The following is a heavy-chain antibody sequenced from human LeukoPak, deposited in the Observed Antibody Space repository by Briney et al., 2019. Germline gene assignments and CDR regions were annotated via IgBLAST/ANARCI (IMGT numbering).Heavy chain of an antibody. CDR2: IYSGGTT. J-gene: IGHJ4*02. CDR1: GFTVSNSY. CDR3: ARDQSAYCGGDCYSDY. Sequence: GGSLRLSCAASGFTVSNSYVSWVRQAPGKGLEWVSGIYSGGTTYYRDSVKGRFTISRDNAKNSLYLQMNSLRAEDTAVYYCARDQSAYCGGDCYSDYWGQGTLVTVSS. V-gene: IGHV3-53*01. D-gene: IGHD2-21*02.